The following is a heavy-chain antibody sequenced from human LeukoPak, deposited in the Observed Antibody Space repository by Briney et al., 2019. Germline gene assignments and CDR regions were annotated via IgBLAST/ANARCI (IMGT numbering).Heavy chain of an antibody. CDR3: ARDQTGITVAATGWFDP. CDR1: GFTFSDYY. D-gene: IGHD6-19*01. V-gene: IGHV3-11*04. CDR2: ISNSGTTR. Sequence: GGSLRLSCAASGFTFSDYYMSWLRQAPGRGVEWVSYISNSGTTRYYADSVKGRFTISRDNAKNSLYLQMNSLRAEDTAVYYCARDQTGITVAATGWFDPWGQGTLVTVSS. J-gene: IGHJ5*02.